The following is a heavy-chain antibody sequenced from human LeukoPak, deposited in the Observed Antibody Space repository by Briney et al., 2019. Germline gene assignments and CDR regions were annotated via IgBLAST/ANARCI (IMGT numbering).Heavy chain of an antibody. CDR2: ISSSDSTT. CDR3: ARNTIFHP. J-gene: IGHJ5*02. Sequence: GGSLRLSCEASGFRFSDYSMNWVRQTPGKGLQWISYISSSDSTTYYTDSVRGRFTISKDNAKSSLYLLMNSLRDEDTGIYYCARNTIFHPWGQGTLVTVSS. CDR1: GFRFSDYS. D-gene: IGHD3-9*01. V-gene: IGHV3-48*02.